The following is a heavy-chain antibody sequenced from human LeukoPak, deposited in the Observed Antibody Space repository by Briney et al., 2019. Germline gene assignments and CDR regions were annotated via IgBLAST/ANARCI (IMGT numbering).Heavy chain of an antibody. CDR2: ISGSGGST. CDR3: AKITYQLLSQFQH. Sequence: PGGSLRLSCAASGFTFSSYAMSWVRQAPGKGLEWVSAISGSGGSTYYADSVKGRFTISRDNSKSTLYLQMNSLRAEDTAVYYCAKITYQLLSQFQHWGQGTLVTVSS. V-gene: IGHV3-23*01. D-gene: IGHD2-2*01. CDR1: GFTFSSYA. J-gene: IGHJ1*01.